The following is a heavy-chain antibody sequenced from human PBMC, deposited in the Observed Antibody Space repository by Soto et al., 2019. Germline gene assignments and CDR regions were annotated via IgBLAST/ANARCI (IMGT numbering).Heavy chain of an antibody. CDR1: GYTFTGYF. Sequence: QVQLMQSGAEMKKPGASVKVSCKASGYTFTGYFMHWVRQAPGQGLEWMGWINTNSGATNYAHKFQGRVTMTRDTSISTAYMELSGLTSDDTAVYFCARGGGTILAPLPWGQGTLVTVSS. D-gene: IGHD2-21*01. CDR3: ARGGGTILAPLP. V-gene: IGHV1-2*02. CDR2: INTNSGAT. J-gene: IGHJ5*02.